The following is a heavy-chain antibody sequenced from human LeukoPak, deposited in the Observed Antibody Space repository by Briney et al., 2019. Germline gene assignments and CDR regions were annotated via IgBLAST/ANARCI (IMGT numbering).Heavy chain of an antibody. V-gene: IGHV3-30*02. CDR2: IRYDGSNK. Sequence: PGGSLRLSCAASGFIFTDYWMYWVRQAPGRGLAWVAFIRYDGSNKYYADSVKGRFTISRDNSKNTLYLQMNSLRAEDTAVYYCARDDRTITIFGVVITSDAFDIWGQGTMVTVSS. J-gene: IGHJ3*02. D-gene: IGHD3-3*01. CDR3: ARDDRTITIFGVVITSDAFDI. CDR1: GFIFTDYW.